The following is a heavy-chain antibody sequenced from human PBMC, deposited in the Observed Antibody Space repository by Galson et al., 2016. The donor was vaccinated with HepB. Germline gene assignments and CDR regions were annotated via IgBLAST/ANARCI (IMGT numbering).Heavy chain of an antibody. Sequence: SLRLSCAASGFTFDDYAMSWVRQAPGKGLEWVSAMSASGHSTYYADSVKGRFTISIDTSKNTLYLQMNSLRADDTAVYYCAGSYCGGDCYSSDFDNWGQGTLVTVSS. J-gene: IGHJ4*02. CDR3: AGSYCGGDCYSSDFDN. D-gene: IGHD2-21*02. V-gene: IGHV3-23*01. CDR1: GFTFDDYA. CDR2: MSASGHST.